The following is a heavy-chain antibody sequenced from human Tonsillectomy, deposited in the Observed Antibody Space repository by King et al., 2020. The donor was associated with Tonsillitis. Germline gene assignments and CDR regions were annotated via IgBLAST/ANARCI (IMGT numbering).Heavy chain of an antibody. CDR1: GFTFSSYA. Sequence: VQLVESGGGLVQPGGSLRLSCAASGFTFSSYAMSWVRQAPGKGLDWVSAISGSGGSTYYADSVKGRFTISRDNSKNTLYLQMNSLRVEDTAVYYCAKGSIRGYGGYDAFDYWGQGTLVTVSS. CDR2: ISGSGGST. CDR3: AKGSIRGYGGYDAFDY. V-gene: IGHV3-23*04. J-gene: IGHJ4*02. D-gene: IGHD5-12*01.